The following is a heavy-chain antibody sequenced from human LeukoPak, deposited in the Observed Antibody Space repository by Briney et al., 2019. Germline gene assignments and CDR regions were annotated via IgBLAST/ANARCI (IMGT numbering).Heavy chain of an antibody. D-gene: IGHD3-10*02. CDR3: ARSVGVRGWFDP. CDR1: GGSISSYY. V-gene: IGHV4-59*01. J-gene: IGHJ5*02. Sequence: SETLSLTCTVSGGSISSYYWSWIRQPPGKGLEWIGYIYYSGSTNYNPSLKSRVTISVDTSKNQFSLKLSSVTAADTAVYHCARSVGVRGWFDPWGQGTLVTVSS. CDR2: IYYSGST.